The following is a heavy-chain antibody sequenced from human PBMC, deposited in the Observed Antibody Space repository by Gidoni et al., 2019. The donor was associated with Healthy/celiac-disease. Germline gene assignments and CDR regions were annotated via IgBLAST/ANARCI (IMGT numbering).Heavy chain of an antibody. V-gene: IGHV4-61*02. J-gene: IGHJ6*02. CDR3: ARASVTGINYYYGMDV. CDR1: GGSISSGSYY. D-gene: IGHD2-21*02. Sequence: QVQLQESGPGLVKPSQTLSLTCTVSGGSISSGSYYWSWIRQPAGKGLEWIGRIYTSGSTNYNPSLKSRVTMSVDTSKNQFSLKLSSVTAADTAVYYCARASVTGINYYYGMDVWGQGTTVTVSS. CDR2: IYTSGST.